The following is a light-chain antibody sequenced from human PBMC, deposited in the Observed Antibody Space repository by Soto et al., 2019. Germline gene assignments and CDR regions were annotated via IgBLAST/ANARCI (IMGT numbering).Light chain of an antibody. Sequence: QAVVTQPPSASGTPGQRVTISCSGSSSNIGSNTVNWYQQLPGTAPKLLIHANNQRPSGVPDRFSGSKSGTSASLAISWLQSEEADYYCAACDDSLNGYVFGTGTNVTVL. CDR3: AACDDSLNGYV. V-gene: IGLV1-44*01. J-gene: IGLJ1*01. CDR1: SSNIGSNT. CDR2: ANN.